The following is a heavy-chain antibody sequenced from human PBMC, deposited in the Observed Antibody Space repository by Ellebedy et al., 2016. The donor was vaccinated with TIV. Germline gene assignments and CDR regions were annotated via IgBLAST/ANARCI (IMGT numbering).Heavy chain of an antibody. D-gene: IGHD6-19*01. Sequence: MPSETLSLTCTVSGGSIRRSSYYWSWIRQPPGKGMEWIGSAFYLGAPYYNPSLKRRVTVSVDSSKKLFSLNLSSLTAADTAVYYCGVGGGIAVADSWGQGTLVTVSS. CDR1: GGSIRRSSYY. J-gene: IGHJ4*02. CDR2: AFYLGAP. V-gene: IGHV4-39*07. CDR3: GVGGGIAVADS.